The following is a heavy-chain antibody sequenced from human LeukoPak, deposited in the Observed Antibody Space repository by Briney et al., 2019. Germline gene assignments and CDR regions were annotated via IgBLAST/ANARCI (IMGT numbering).Heavy chain of an antibody. CDR2: IYSGGST. Sequence: SETLSLTCTVSGGSFTTHYWNWFRQPAGKGLEWIGRIYSGGSTNYKSSLKSRVIMSIDMSKRQLSLKLSSVTAADTAIYYCARDIGLDYSSSSFASDIWGPGTLVIVSS. CDR1: GGSFTTHY. D-gene: IGHD6-6*01. J-gene: IGHJ3*02. V-gene: IGHV4-4*07. CDR3: ARDIGLDYSSSSFASDI.